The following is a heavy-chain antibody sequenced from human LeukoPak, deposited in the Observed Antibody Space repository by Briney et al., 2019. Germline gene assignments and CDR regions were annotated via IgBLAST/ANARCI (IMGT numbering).Heavy chain of an antibody. CDR3: AKAPKGYYDSHDY. Sequence: GGSLRLSCAASGFDLTTYAMTWVRQAPAKGLEWVSSIRIGGGGTYYADSVKGRFTISRDNSKNTLYLQMNSLRAEDTAVYYCAKAPKGYYDSHDYWGQGTLVTVSS. CDR2: IRIGGGGT. D-gene: IGHD3-22*01. CDR1: GFDLTTYA. J-gene: IGHJ4*02. V-gene: IGHV3-23*01.